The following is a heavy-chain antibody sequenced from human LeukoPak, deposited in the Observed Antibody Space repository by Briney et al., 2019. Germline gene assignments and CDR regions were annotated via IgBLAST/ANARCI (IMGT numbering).Heavy chain of an antibody. CDR3: AREGGYGDYVGLDYYMDV. CDR2: IIPIFGTT. CDR1: GGTFNSYA. D-gene: IGHD4-17*01. V-gene: IGHV1-69*06. J-gene: IGHJ6*03. Sequence: SVKVSCKASGGTFNSYAISWVRQAPGQGLEWMGGIIPIFGTTNYARKFRGRVTLTADKSTRTAYMELSSLRSEDTAVYYCAREGGYGDYVGLDYYMDVWGKGTTVTVSS.